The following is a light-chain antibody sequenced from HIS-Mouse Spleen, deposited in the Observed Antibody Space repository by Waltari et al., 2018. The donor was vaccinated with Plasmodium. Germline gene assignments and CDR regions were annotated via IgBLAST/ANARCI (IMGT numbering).Light chain of an antibody. Sequence: QSALTQPRSVSGSPGQSVTISCTGTSSVVGGYNYVSWYQQHPGKAPKLMIYDVSKRPSGVPDRFSGSKSGNMASLTISGLQAEDEADYYCCSYAGSYTLVFGGGTKLTVL. CDR2: DVS. CDR3: CSYAGSYTLV. CDR1: SSVVGGYNY. V-gene: IGLV2-11*01. J-gene: IGLJ2*01.